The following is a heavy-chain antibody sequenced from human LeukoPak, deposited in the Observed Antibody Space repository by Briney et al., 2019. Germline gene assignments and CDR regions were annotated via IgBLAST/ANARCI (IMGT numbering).Heavy chain of an antibody. V-gene: IGHV3-21*01. CDR2: ISSSSSYI. J-gene: IGHJ6*03. CDR1: GFTFSSYS. D-gene: IGHD2-2*01. CDR3: ARGVIVVVPAAKAPGEGSYYYYMDV. Sequence: GGSLRLSCAASGFTFSSYSMNWVRQAPGKGLEWVSSISSSSSYIYYADSVKGRFTISRDNAKNTLYLQMNSLRAEDTAVYYCARGVIVVVPAAKAPGEGSYYYYMDVWGKGTTVTVSS.